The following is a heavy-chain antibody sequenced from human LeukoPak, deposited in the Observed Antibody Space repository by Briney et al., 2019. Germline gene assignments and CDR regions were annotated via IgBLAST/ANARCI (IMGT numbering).Heavy chain of an antibody. CDR2: IYYSGST. V-gene: IGHV4-61*05. CDR1: GGSISSGSYY. D-gene: IGHD4-23*01. CDR3: ARVFTVVSFDY. J-gene: IGHJ4*02. Sequence: SETLSLTCTVSGGSISSGSYYWSWIRQPPGKGLEWIGYIYYSGSTNYNPSLKSRVTISVDKSKNQFSLKLSSVTAADTAVYYCARVFTVVSFDYWGQGTLVTVSS.